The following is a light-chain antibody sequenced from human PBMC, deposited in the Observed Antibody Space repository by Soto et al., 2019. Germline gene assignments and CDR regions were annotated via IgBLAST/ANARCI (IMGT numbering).Light chain of an antibody. J-gene: IGKJ4*01. CDR2: DVS. CDR1: QGISSA. CDR3: QQFNNYPLT. Sequence: AIQLTQSPSSLSASVGDRVTITCRASQGISSALAWYQQKPGKAPNLLIYDVSSLESGVPSRFSGSGSGTDFTLTISSLQPEDFATYFCQQFNNYPLTFGGGTKVEIK. V-gene: IGKV1D-13*01.